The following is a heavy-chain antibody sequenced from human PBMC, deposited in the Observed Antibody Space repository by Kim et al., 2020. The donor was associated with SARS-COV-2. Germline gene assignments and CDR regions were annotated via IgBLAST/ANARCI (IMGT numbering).Heavy chain of an antibody. Sequence: GGSLRLSCLASGFTFDDYYMSWIRQAPGKGLEWISSISATGGIKAYGDSVKGRIAISRDNAKNSVHLQMSSLRVEDTAVYYCAREMIISSLDTWGLGTLV. D-gene: IGHD3-16*02. V-gene: IGHV3-11*04. J-gene: IGHJ4*02. CDR3: AREMIISSLDT. CDR2: ISATGGIK. CDR1: GFTFDDYY.